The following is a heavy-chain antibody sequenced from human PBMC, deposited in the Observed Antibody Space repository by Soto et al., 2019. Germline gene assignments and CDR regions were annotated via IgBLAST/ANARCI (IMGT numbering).Heavy chain of an antibody. J-gene: IGHJ5*02. Sequence: SETLSLTCTVSGGSISSSDFYWGWLRQTPGKGMEFIGSMYYSGTTYYNPSLKNRVTISVDTSKNQFTLKLFSVTAAATAVYYCAVVDSTGNWFDPWGEGALVTVSS. V-gene: IGHV4-39*01. D-gene: IGHD6-25*01. CDR1: GGSISSSDFY. CDR2: MYYSGTT. CDR3: AVVDSTGNWFDP.